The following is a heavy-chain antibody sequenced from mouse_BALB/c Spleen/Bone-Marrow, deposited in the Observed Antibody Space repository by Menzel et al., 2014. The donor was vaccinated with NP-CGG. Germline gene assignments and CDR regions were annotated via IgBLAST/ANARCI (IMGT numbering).Heavy chain of an antibody. CDR2: INPYNGGT. J-gene: IGHJ4*01. CDR3: AREDYSYAMDY. Sequence: EVQGVESGPELVKPGASVKISCKASGYSFTVYTMNWVKQSHEKNLEWIGLINPYNGGTSYNQKFKGKATLTVDKSSSTAYMELPSLTSEDSAVYYCAREDYSYAMDYWGQGTSVTVSS. V-gene: IGHV1-18*01. CDR1: GYSFTVYT.